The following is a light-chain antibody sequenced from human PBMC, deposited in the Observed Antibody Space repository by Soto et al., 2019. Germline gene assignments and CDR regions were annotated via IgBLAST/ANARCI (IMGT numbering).Light chain of an antibody. CDR3: QQYSSHRT. CDR1: QNVNDY. Sequence: DIQMTQTPSTLSASVGDRVTINCRASQNVNDYLAWYQQKPGNSPKVLIYDASTLERGVPSRFSGSGSGTEFTITISGLQADDFATYYCQQYSSHRTFGQGTKVEVK. V-gene: IGKV1-5*01. J-gene: IGKJ1*01. CDR2: DAS.